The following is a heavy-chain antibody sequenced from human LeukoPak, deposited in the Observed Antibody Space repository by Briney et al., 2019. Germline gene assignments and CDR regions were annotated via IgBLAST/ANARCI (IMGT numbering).Heavy chain of an antibody. Sequence: GRSLRLSCAASGLAFSSYGMHGVRQAPGKGVEWVAVIWSDGRVKYYGDSVKGRFTISRNNSNNTVYLQMDSLRAEDTALYYCASAAGAFDNWGQGTLVTVSS. V-gene: IGHV3-33*01. CDR3: ASAAGAFDN. D-gene: IGHD2-8*02. CDR2: IWSDGRVK. CDR1: GLAFSSYG. J-gene: IGHJ4*02.